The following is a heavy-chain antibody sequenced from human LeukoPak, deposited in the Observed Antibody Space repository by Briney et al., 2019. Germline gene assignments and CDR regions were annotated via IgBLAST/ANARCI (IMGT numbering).Heavy chain of an antibody. CDR1: GGSFSGYY. V-gene: IGHV4-34*01. Sequence: SETLSLTCAVYGGSFSGYYWSWIRQLPGKGLEWIGEINHSGSTNYNPSLKSRVTISVDTSKNQFSLKLSSVTAADTAVYYCARRIAAAGRGTASIYFDYWGQGTLVTVSS. J-gene: IGHJ4*02. CDR3: ARRIAAAGRGTASIYFDY. CDR2: INHSGST. D-gene: IGHD6-13*01.